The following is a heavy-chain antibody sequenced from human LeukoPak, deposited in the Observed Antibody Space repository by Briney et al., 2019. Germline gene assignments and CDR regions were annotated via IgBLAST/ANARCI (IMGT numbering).Heavy chain of an antibody. J-gene: IGHJ4*02. CDR1: GFTFSSYW. CDR2: IQQGGSHK. Sequence: GGSLRLSCAASGFTFSSYWMGWVRQAPGKGLEWVASIQQGGSHKYYMDSVEGRFTISRDNAKNSLFLQMNSLRAEDTAVYYCARGASRDGSGYWGQGTLVTVSS. CDR3: ARGASRDGSGY. V-gene: IGHV3-7*01. D-gene: IGHD5-24*01.